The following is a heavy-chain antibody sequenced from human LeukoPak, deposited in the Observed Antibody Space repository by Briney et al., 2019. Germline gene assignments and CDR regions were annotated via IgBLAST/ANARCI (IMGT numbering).Heavy chain of an antibody. CDR1: GLTYSRYW. J-gene: IGHJ4*01. CDR3: AGSFGDVKMF. Sequence: PGGSLRLSCAASGLTYSRYWMSWVRQAPGKGLEWVANIKEDGSEKYYVDSVKGRFIISRDDARNSLSLQMNSLRAEDTAVYYCAGSFGDVKMFWGQGTLVTVSS. CDR2: IKEDGSEK. V-gene: IGHV3-7*01. D-gene: IGHD3-10*01.